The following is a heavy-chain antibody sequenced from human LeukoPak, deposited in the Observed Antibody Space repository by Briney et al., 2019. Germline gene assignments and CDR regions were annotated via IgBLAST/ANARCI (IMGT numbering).Heavy chain of an antibody. V-gene: IGHV3-21*01. CDR3: ARALPNGAFDI. CDR2: ISSRSRYI. CDR1: GFTFSSYS. Sequence: AGSLRLSCAASGFTFSSYSMNWDRQAPGKGREWVSSISSRSRYIYYADSVKGRSTISRDNPKNSLYLQMNSLRAEDTAVYYWARALPNGAFDIWGQGTMVTVSS. J-gene: IGHJ3*02.